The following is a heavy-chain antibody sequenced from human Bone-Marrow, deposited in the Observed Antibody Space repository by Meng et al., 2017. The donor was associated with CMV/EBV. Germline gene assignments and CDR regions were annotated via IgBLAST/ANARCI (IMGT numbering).Heavy chain of an antibody. CDR2: INPDRGGT. V-gene: IGHV1-2*02. J-gene: IGHJ4*02. CDR3: ARVFDY. CDR1: GYAFTVYH. Sequence: ASVKVSCKASGYAFTVYHMHWVRQAPGQGLEWMGWINPDRGGTKYAQKFQGRVTMTRDTPISTAYMELSSLRSEDTAVYYCARVFDYWGQGTLVTVSS.